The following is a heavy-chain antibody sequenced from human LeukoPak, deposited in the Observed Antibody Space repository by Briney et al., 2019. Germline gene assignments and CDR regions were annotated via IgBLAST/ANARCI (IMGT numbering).Heavy chain of an antibody. V-gene: IGHV1-8*01. J-gene: IGHJ4*02. CDR1: GYTFTSYD. Sequence: EASVKVSCKASGYTFTSYDINWVRQATGQGLEWMGWMNPNSGNTGYAQKFQGRVTMTRNTSISTAYMELSSLRSEDTAVYYCARYPHSGKDNDYWGQGTLVTVSS. D-gene: IGHD1-26*01. CDR2: MNPNSGNT. CDR3: ARYPHSGKDNDY.